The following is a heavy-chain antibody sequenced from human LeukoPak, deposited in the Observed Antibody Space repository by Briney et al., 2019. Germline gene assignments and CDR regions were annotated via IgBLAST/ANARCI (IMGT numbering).Heavy chain of an antibody. Sequence: PGGSLRLSCAASGFTFSIFEMNWVRPAPGKGLERVSHISTSGSSSTSGSSKYYADSVKGRFTISRDNAKNSLYLQMNSLRAEDTAVYYCARLEYCGGDCYWLDYYGMDVWGQGTTVTVSS. J-gene: IGHJ6*02. CDR1: GFTFSIFE. CDR2: ISTSGSSSTSGSSK. CDR3: ARLEYCGGDCYWLDYYGMDV. V-gene: IGHV3-48*03. D-gene: IGHD2-21*02.